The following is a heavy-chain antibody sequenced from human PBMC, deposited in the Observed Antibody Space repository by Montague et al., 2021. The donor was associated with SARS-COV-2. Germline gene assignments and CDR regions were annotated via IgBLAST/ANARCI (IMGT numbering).Heavy chain of an antibody. J-gene: IGHJ4*02. CDR3: VRPLWFGDSDYYFES. V-gene: IGHV3-74*01. CDR2: IRPDGTTT. Sequence: YRSLSWPASGFTFRSYWMHWVRQVPGRGLVWVSRIRPDGTTTHYAASVKGRFVISRDNAKNTLSLEMTNLRVDDTAIYYCVRPLWFGDSDYYFESWGQGTLVSVSS. D-gene: IGHD3-10*01. CDR1: GFTFRSYW.